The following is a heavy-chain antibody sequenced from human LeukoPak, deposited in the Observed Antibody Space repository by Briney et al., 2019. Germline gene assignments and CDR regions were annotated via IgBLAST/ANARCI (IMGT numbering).Heavy chain of an antibody. CDR2: ISGTGDST. D-gene: IGHD1-1*01. Sequence: GGSLRLSCAASGFTFSSYAMTWVRQAPVKGLEWVSTISGTGDSTYYADSVKGRFTVSRDNPKNTVYLQMNSLRAEDTAVYFCARSPVLDRNDWSFADWGQGTLVTVSS. CDR1: GFTFSSYA. J-gene: IGHJ4*02. CDR3: ARSPVLDRNDWSFAD. V-gene: IGHV3-23*01.